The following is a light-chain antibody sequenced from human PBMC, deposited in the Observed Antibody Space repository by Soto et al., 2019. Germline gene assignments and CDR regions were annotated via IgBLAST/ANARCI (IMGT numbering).Light chain of an antibody. Sequence: QLVLTQSPSASASLGASVKLTCTLSSGHSSYAIAWHKQQPEKGPRSLMKLNSDGSHSKGDGIPDRFSGSSSGAERYLTISRLQSEDEADYYCQTWGTGIRVFGGGTKVTVL. CDR1: SGHSSYA. CDR2: LNSDGSH. V-gene: IGLV4-69*01. J-gene: IGLJ2*01. CDR3: QTWGTGIRV.